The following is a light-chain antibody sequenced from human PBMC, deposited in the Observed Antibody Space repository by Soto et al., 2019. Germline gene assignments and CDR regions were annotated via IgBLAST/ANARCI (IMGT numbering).Light chain of an antibody. CDR2: TAS. CDR1: QTISVY. Sequence: NDMTQTPSSRAAYGKDAVIITCLASQTISVYLNWYQQIAGKAPKLLIYTASTLQTGVPSRFSGSGSGTDFTLTISCLQPGDIATSYCEQYDKLPITFAEGTRLQIK. CDR3: EQYDKLPIT. V-gene: IGKV1-39*01. J-gene: IGKJ5*01.